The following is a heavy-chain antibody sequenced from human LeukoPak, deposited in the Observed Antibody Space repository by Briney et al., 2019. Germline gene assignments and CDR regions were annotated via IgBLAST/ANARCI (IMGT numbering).Heavy chain of an antibody. D-gene: IGHD2-15*01. CDR3: ARGNCSGGSCSWGDAFDI. CDR2: IYYSGST. J-gene: IGHJ3*02. Sequence: KSSETLSLTCTVSGGSISSYYWSWIRQPPGKGLEWIGYIYYSGSTDYNPSLKSRVTISVDTSKNQFSLKLSSVTAADTAVYYCARGNCSGGSCSWGDAFDIWGQGTMVTVSS. V-gene: IGHV4-59*08. CDR1: GGSISSYY.